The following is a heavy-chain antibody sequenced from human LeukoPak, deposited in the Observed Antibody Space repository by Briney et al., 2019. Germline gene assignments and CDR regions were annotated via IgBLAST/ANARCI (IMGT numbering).Heavy chain of an antibody. D-gene: IGHD3-22*01. CDR2: IKPDGSEK. V-gene: IGHV3-7*01. J-gene: IGHJ3*02. CDR1: GFTFSSYW. Sequence: PGGSLRLSCAASGFTFSSYWMSWIRQAPGKGLEWLANIKPDGSEKNYVDSVRGRFTISRDNGMNSLYLQMNSLRAEDTAIYYCTRDRSDSTSNAFDIWGQGTMVIVSS. CDR3: TRDRSDSTSNAFDI.